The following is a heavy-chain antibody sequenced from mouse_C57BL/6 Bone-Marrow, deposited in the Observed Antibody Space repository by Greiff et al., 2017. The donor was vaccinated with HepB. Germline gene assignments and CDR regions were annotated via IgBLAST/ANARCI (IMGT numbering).Heavy chain of an antibody. V-gene: IGHV1-82*01. CDR1: GYAFSSSW. Sequence: QVQLKQSGPELVKPGASVKISCKASGYAFSSSWMNWVKQRPGKGLEWIGRIYPGDGDTNYNGKFKGKATLTADKSSSTAYMQLSSLTSEDSAVYFCARCLYGNSWFAYWGQGTLVTVSA. D-gene: IGHD2-1*01. CDR3: ARCLYGNSWFAY. J-gene: IGHJ3*01. CDR2: IYPGDGDT.